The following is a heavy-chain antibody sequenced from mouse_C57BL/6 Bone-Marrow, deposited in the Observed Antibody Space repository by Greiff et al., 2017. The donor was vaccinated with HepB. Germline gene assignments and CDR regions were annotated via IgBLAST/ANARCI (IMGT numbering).Heavy chain of an antibody. J-gene: IGHJ4*01. V-gene: IGHV5-9-1*02. CDR3: TRDLITTVVATDAMDY. CDR1: GFTFSSYA. Sequence: EVKVEESGEGLVKPGGSLKLSCAASGFTFSSYAMSWVRQTPEKRLEWVAYISSGGDYIYYADTVKGRFTISRDNARNTLYLQMSSLKSEDTAMYYCTRDLITTVVATDAMDYWGQGTSVTVSS. D-gene: IGHD1-1*01. CDR2: ISSGGDYI.